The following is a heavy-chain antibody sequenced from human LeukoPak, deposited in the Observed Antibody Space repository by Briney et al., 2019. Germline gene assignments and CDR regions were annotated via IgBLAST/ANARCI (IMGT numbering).Heavy chain of an antibody. D-gene: IGHD1-1*01. CDR2: IWFDGSNK. Sequence: GGSLRLSCAASGFIFSSDAMHWVRQAPGKGLEWVAFIWFDGSNKDYADSVKGRFTISRDNSEDTLYLQMNSLRAEDTAVYYCVRDPSGSGFAFDSWGQGALVTVSS. V-gene: IGHV3-33*01. CDR3: VRDPSGSGFAFDS. J-gene: IGHJ4*02. CDR1: GFIFSSDA.